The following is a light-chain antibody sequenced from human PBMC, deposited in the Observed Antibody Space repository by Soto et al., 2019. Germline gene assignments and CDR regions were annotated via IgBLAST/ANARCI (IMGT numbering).Light chain of an antibody. V-gene: IGKV3-15*01. Sequence: EVELTQSPDILTVSPGETATLSCRASQSVRSNLAWYQQEPGQAPRLLIYGASTRATGIPARFSGTGSGREFTLTISSLQSDDFGLYYCQQYNIWPPLTFGGGTQVEIK. J-gene: IGKJ4*01. CDR3: QQYNIWPPLT. CDR2: GAS. CDR1: QSVRSN.